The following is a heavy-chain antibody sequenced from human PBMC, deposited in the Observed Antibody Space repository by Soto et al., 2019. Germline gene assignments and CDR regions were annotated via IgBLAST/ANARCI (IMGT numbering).Heavy chain of an antibody. CDR1: GFTFSSYS. J-gene: IGHJ6*02. Sequence: GGSLRLCCAASGFTFSSYSLNWVRKAPGKGLEWVSSISSSSSYIYYADSVKCRFTISRDNAKNSLYLQMNSLRAEDTVVYYCAIFRSPRYYSGMDVWGQGTTVTVSS. V-gene: IGHV3-21*01. D-gene: IGHD3-10*01. CDR3: AIFRSPRYYSGMDV. CDR2: ISSSSSYI.